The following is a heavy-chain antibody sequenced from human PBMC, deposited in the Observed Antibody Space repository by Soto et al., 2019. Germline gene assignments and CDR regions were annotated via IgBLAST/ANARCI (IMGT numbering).Heavy chain of an antibody. V-gene: IGHV6-1*01. D-gene: IGHD6-19*01. Sequence: LSLTCAISGDSVSSTSTAWSWIRQSPSRGLEWLGRTYYRSNRYTDYAVSVKSRITISPDTSKNQFSLQLNSVTPEDTAVYYCARGSYYSGWVWGQGTLVTVSS. CDR1: GDSVSSTSTA. CDR2: TYYRSNRYT. CDR3: ARGSYYSGWV. J-gene: IGHJ4*02.